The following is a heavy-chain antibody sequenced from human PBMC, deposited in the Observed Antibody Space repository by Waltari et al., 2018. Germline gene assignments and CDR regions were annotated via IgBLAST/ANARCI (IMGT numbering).Heavy chain of an antibody. CDR1: GYSISSGYY. D-gene: IGHD2-15*01. CDR3: ARDRSDVNWFDP. CDR2: IYHSGST. Sequence: QVQLQESGPGLVKPSETLSLTCAVSGYSISSGYYWGWIRQPPGKGLEWIGSIYHSGSTYYNPSLKSRVTISVDTSKNQFSLKLSSVTAADTAVYYCARDRSDVNWFDPWGQGTLVTVSS. J-gene: IGHJ5*02. V-gene: IGHV4-38-2*02.